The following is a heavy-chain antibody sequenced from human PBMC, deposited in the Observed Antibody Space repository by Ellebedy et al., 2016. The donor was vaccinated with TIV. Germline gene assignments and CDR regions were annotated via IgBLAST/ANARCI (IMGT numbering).Heavy chain of an antibody. CDR2: ISYDGSNK. J-gene: IGHJ4*02. CDR1: GFTFSSYA. V-gene: IGHV3-30-3*01. Sequence: GGSLRLXXAASGFTFSSYAMHWVRQAPGKGLEWVAVISYDGSNKYYADSVKGRFTISRDNSKNTLYLQMSSLRAEDTAVYYCARDRPEFDYWGQGTLVTVSS. CDR3: ARDRPEFDY.